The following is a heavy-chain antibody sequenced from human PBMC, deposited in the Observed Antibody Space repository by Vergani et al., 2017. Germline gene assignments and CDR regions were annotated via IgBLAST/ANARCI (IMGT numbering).Heavy chain of an antibody. D-gene: IGHD2-2*02. Sequence: QVQLHESCPGLVQPSQTLSLTCTVPGGSLRSGGYYWSWIRQHPGKGLEWIGYIYYSGSTYYKPSLKSRVTISVDTSKNQFSLKLSSVTAADTAVYYCARGALVGVPAAIIRWGQGTLATVSS. CDR1: GGSLRSGGYY. J-gene: IGHJ4*02. CDR3: ARGALVGVPAAIIR. CDR2: IYYSGST. V-gene: IGHV4-31*03.